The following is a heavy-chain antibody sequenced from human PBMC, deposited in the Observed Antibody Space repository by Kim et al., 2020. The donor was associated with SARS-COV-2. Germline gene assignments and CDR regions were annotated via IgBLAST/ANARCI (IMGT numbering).Heavy chain of an antibody. J-gene: IGHJ4*02. Sequence: SETLSLTCTVSGGSISSGGYYWSWIRQHPGKGLEWIGYIYYSGSTYYNPSLKSRVTISVDTSKNQFSLKLSSVTAADTAVYYCARDFGLRGVSSGWSFDYWGQGTLVTVSS. D-gene: IGHD6-19*01. CDR1: GGSISSGGYY. CDR3: ARDFGLRGVSSGWSFDY. V-gene: IGHV4-31*03. CDR2: IYYSGST.